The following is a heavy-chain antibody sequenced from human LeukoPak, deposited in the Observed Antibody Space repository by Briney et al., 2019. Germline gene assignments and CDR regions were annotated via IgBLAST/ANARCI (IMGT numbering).Heavy chain of an antibody. CDR3: ARGESSMVRGVMGD. D-gene: IGHD3-10*01. CDR2: ISSKGGST. V-gene: IGHV3-64*01. CDR1: GFTFSNYA. J-gene: IGHJ4*02. Sequence: GGSLRLSCAASGFTFSNYAIRWVRQAPGKGLEYVSAISSKGGSTYYANSVKDRFTISRDNSKNTLYLQMGSLRAEDTAVYYCARGESSMVRGVMGDWGQGTLVTVSS.